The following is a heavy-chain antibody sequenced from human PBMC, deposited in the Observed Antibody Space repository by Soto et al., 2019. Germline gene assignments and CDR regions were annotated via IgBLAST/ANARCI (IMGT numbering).Heavy chain of an antibody. D-gene: IGHD2-15*01. CDR1: GDSVSSNSVA. J-gene: IGHJ6*02. CDR2: TYYRSRWYS. CDR3: ARSEEDSDYYYYGMDV. Sequence: SQTLSLTCVGSGDSVSSNSVAWNWVRQSPSRGLEWLGRTYYRSRWYSDYAVSVRSRIDINADTSKNQVSLQLNSVTPEDTAVYYCARSEEDSDYYYYGMDVWGQGTTVTVSS. V-gene: IGHV6-1*01.